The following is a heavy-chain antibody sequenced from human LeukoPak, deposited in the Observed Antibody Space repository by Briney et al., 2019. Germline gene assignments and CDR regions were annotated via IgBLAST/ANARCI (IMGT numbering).Heavy chain of an antibody. D-gene: IGHD4-17*01. V-gene: IGHV3-9*01. CDR1: GFTFDDYA. Sequence: GGSLRLSCAASGFTFDDYAMHWVRQAPGKGLEWVSGISWNSGSIGYADSVKGRFTISRDNAKNSLFLQMNSLRAEDTAVYYCARDRAPSLTGYGDQGYWGQGTLVTVSS. CDR2: ISWNSGSI. CDR3: ARDRAPSLTGYGDQGY. J-gene: IGHJ4*02.